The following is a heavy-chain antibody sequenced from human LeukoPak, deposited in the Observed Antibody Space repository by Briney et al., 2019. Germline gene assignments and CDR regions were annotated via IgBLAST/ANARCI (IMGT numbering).Heavy chain of an antibody. J-gene: IGHJ4*02. Sequence: GGSLRLSCAASGFTFSSYSMNWVRQAPGRGLEWVSSISRNSNYIYYADSVKGRFTISRDNAKNSLYLQMSSLRAEDTAVYYCAKEVAAAVNYWVRGTQVTVSS. V-gene: IGHV3-21*01. CDR2: ISRNSNYI. CDR3: AKEVAAAVNY. D-gene: IGHD6-13*01. CDR1: GFTFSSYS.